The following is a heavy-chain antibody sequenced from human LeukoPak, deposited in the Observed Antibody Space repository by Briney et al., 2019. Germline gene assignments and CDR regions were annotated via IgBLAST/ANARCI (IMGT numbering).Heavy chain of an antibody. Sequence: ASVKVSCKASGYTFTSYGISWVRQAPGQGLEWMGWISAYNGNTNYAQKLQGRVTMTTDTSTSTAYMELRSLRSDDTAVYYCASDRRPYCSSTSCSYGMDVWGQGTTVTVSS. V-gene: IGHV1-18*01. D-gene: IGHD2-2*01. CDR1: GYTFTSYG. CDR2: ISAYNGNT. J-gene: IGHJ6*02. CDR3: ASDRRPYCSSTSCSYGMDV.